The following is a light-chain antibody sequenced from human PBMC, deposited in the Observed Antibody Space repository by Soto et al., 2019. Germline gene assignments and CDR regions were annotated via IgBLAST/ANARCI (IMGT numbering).Light chain of an antibody. CDR3: QQFGNSPYT. CDR1: QSVSSN. V-gene: IGKV3-15*01. Sequence: EIVMTQSPATLSVSPGERATLSCRASQSVSSNLAWYQQKPGQAPRLLIYGASTRATGIPARFSGSRSGTDFTLTITRLEPEDSGVYYCQQFGNSPYTFGQGTKLEI. CDR2: GAS. J-gene: IGKJ2*01.